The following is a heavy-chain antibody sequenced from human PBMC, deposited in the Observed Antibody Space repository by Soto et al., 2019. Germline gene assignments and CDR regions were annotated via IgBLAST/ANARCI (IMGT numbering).Heavy chain of an antibody. V-gene: IGHV3-9*01. D-gene: IGHD3-9*01. CDR2: ITWNSVAF. CDR1: GFTFDDHA. J-gene: IGHJ4*02. CDR3: AKERVRDFDG. Sequence: EVQLMESGGGLVRPGGSLRLSCAASGFTFDDHAMHWVRQAPGKGLEWISAITWNSVAFDYADSVKGRFTISRDNAKNSLYLQMNSLRPEDTALYYCAKERVRDFDGWGQGTLVTVSS.